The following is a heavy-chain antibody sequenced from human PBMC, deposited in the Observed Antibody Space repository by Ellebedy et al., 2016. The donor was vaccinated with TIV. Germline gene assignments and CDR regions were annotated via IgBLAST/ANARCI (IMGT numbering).Heavy chain of an antibody. CDR3: SKVRTDC. CDR2: ISGSGGST. V-gene: IGHV3-23*01. CDR1: GFTFSDYA. J-gene: IGHJ4*02. Sequence: GESLKLSCSASGFTFSDYAMSWVRQAPGKGLEWVSAISGSGGSTSYADSVKGRFTISRDNSKTMLYLQMNSLRAEDTAVYYCSKVRTDCWGQGTLVTVSS.